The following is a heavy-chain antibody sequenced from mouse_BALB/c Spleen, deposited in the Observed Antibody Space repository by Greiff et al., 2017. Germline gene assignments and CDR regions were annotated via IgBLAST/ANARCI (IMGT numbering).Heavy chain of an antibody. CDR3: TRAFYYGNYPAWFAY. CDR1: GFTFSSYT. J-gene: IGHJ3*01. D-gene: IGHD2-1*01. Sequence: DVMLVESGGGLVKPGGSLKLSCAASGFTFSSYTMSWVRQTPEKRLEWVATISSGGSYTYYPDSVKGRFTISRDNAKNTLYLQMSSLKSEDTAMYYCTRAFYYGNYPAWFAYWGQGTLVTVSA. CDR2: ISSGGSYT. V-gene: IGHV5-6-4*01.